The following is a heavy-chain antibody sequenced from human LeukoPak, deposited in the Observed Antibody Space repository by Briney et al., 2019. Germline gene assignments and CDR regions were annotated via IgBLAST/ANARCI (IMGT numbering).Heavy chain of an antibody. D-gene: IGHD2-15*01. J-gene: IGHJ4*02. CDR1: GFTFSSYW. CDR3: AGGQGYLITH. CDR2: IKQDGSAK. Sequence: GGSLRLSCAASGFTFSSYWMNWVRQAPGKGLEWVANIKQDGSAKNYVDSVKGRLTISRGNAKSLLYLQMNSLRAEDAAVYYCAGGQGYLITHWGQETLVTVSS. V-gene: IGHV3-7*01.